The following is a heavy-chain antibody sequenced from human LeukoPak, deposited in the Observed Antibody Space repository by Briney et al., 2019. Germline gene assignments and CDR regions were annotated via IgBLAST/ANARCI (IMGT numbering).Heavy chain of an antibody. D-gene: IGHD3-22*01. V-gene: IGHV3-11*01. J-gene: IGHJ4*02. Sequence: GGSLRLSCAASGFTFSTHAMRWVRQAPGKGLEWVSYISSSGSTIYYADSVKGRFTISRDNAKNSLYLQMNSLRAEDTAVYYCAREHYYDSSGPNDYWGQGTLVTVSS. CDR3: AREHYYDSSGPNDY. CDR1: GFTFSTHA. CDR2: ISSSGSTI.